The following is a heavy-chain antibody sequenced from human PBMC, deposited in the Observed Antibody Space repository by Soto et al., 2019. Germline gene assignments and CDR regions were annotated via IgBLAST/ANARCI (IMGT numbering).Heavy chain of an antibody. CDR3: ARDLLPYYYGMDV. CDR1: GFTFSSYS. Sequence: PGGSLRLSCAASGFTFSSYSMNWVRQAPGKGLEWVSYISSSSSTIYYADSVKGRFTISRDNAKNSLYLQMNSLRAEDTAVYYCARDLLPYYYGMDVWGQGTTVTVS. CDR2: ISSSSSTI. D-gene: IGHD1-26*01. V-gene: IGHV3-48*01. J-gene: IGHJ6*02.